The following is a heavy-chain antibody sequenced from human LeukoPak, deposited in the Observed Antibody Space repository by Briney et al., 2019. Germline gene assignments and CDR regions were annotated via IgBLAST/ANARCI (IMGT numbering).Heavy chain of an antibody. J-gene: IGHJ3*02. CDR3: ASPRRNRKELLWFGETSHDAFDI. CDR2: INPNSGGT. V-gene: IGHV1-2*06. Sequence: GASVKVSCKASGYTFTGYYMHWVRQAPGQGGEWMGRINPNSGGTNYAQKFQGRVTMTRDTSISTAYMELSRLRSDDTAVYYCASPRRNRKELLWFGETSHDAFDIWGQGTMVTVSS. D-gene: IGHD3-10*01. CDR1: GYTFTGYY.